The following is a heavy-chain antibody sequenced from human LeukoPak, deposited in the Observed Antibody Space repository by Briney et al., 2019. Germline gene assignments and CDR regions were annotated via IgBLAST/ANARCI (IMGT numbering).Heavy chain of an antibody. J-gene: IGHJ5*02. CDR1: GHTFTGYY. CDR2: INPNSGGT. V-gene: IGHV1-2*02. Sequence: VASVKVSCKASGHTFTGYYMHWVRQAPGQGLEWMGWINPNSGGTNYAQKFQGRVTMTRDTSISTAYMELSRLRSDDTAVYYCARDKGYCTNGVCLGSNWFDPWGQGTLVTVSS. D-gene: IGHD2-8*01. CDR3: ARDKGYCTNGVCLGSNWFDP.